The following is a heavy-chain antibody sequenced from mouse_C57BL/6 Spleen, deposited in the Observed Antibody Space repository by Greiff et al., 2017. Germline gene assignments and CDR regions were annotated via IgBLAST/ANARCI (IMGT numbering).Heavy chain of an antibody. CDR3: TRDRSYGSSSYYAMDY. V-gene: IGHV5-9-1*02. CDR1: GFTFSSYA. Sequence: EVQGVESGEGLVKPGGSLKLSCAASGFTFSSYAMSWVRQTPEKRLEWVAYISSGGDYIYYADTVKGRFTISRDNARNTLYLQMSSLKSEDTAMYYCTRDRSYGSSSYYAMDYWGQGTSVTVSS. D-gene: IGHD1-1*01. J-gene: IGHJ4*01. CDR2: ISSGGDYI.